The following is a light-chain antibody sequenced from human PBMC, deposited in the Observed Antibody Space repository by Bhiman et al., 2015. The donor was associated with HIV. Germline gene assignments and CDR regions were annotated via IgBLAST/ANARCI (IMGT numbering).Light chain of an antibody. CDR1: SGSVSTTHY. Sequence: QTVVTQEPSFSVSPGGTVTLTCGLSSGSVSTTHYASWYQQTPGQAPRTLIYSTDTRSSGVPDRFSGSIDSSSNSASLTISGLKTEDEADYYCQSYDSNRNWVFGGGTKLTVL. CDR2: STD. V-gene: IGLV8-61*01. CDR3: QSYDSNRNWV. J-gene: IGLJ3*02.